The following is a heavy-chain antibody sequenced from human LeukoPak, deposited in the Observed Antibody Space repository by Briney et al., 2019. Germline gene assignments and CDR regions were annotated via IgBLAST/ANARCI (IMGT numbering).Heavy chain of an antibody. Sequence: GASVKVSCKASGYTFTDYYINWVRQAPGQGLEWMGWMSPDSGDTGYAHKFQGRVTITRNTSITTAYMELSSLRSEDTAVYYCARVWTRDGSSWPPFDYWGQGTLVTVSS. J-gene: IGHJ4*02. V-gene: IGHV1-8*03. CDR3: ARVWTRDGSSWPPFDY. CDR1: GYTFTDYY. CDR2: MSPDSGDT. D-gene: IGHD6-13*01.